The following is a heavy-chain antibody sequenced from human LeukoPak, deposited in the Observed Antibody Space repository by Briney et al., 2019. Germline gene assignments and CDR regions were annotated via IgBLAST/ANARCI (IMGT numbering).Heavy chain of an antibody. Sequence: NPSETLSLTCTVSGGSISSGGYYWSWIRQHPGKGLEWIGYIYYSGSTYYNPSLKSRVTIPIDTSKNQFSLKLSSVTAADTAVYYCARAGYDSSGYSTYYFDYWGQGTLVTVSS. CDR3: ARAGYDSSGYSTYYFDY. D-gene: IGHD3-22*01. V-gene: IGHV4-31*03. J-gene: IGHJ4*02. CDR1: GGSISSGGYY. CDR2: IYYSGST.